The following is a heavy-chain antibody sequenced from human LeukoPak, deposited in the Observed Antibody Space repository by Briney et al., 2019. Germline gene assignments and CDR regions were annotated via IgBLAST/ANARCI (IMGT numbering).Heavy chain of an antibody. V-gene: IGHV3-23*01. D-gene: IGHD2-15*01. CDR2: ITGGGST. CDR1: GFTFSSYA. Sequence: PGGSLRLSCAASGFTFSSYAMSWVRQAPGKGLEWVSGITGGGSTYYADSVKGRFTISRDNSKNTLYLQMNSLRAEDTAVYSCANGDGRVAALDYWGQGTLVTVSS. CDR3: ANGDGRVAALDY. J-gene: IGHJ4*02.